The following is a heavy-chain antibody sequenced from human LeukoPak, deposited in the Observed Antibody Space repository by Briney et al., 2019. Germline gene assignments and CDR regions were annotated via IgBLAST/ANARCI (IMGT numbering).Heavy chain of an antibody. Sequence: GGSLRLSCAASGFTVSSYAMSWVRQAPGKGLEWVSAISGSGGSTYYADSVKGRFTISRDNSKNTLYLQMNSLRAEDTAVYYCAKVVSGGWAEEWGQGTLVTVSS. CDR1: GFTVSSYA. J-gene: IGHJ4*02. D-gene: IGHD6-19*01. V-gene: IGHV3-23*01. CDR2: ISGSGGST. CDR3: AKVVSGGWAEE.